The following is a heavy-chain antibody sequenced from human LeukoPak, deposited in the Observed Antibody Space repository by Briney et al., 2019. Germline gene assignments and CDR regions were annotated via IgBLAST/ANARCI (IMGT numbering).Heavy chain of an antibody. CDR2: INPSGGST. CDR1: GYTFTSYY. CDR3: ARDQRCPPYVYRLRSSCPGA. V-gene: IGHV1-46*01. Sequence: ASVKVSCKASGYTFTSYYMHWVRQAPGQGLEWIGIINPSGGSTSYAQKFQGRVTMTRDTSTSTVYMELSSLRSEDTAVYYCARDQRCPPYVYRLRSSCPGAWGQGTLVTVSS. J-gene: IGHJ5*02. D-gene: IGHD3-10*02.